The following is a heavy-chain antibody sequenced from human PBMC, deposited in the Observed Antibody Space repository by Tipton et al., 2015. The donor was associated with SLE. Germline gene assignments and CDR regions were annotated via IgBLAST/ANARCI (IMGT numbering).Heavy chain of an antibody. Sequence: SLRLSCAASGFTFSSYEMNWVRQAPGKGLEWVSYISSSGSTIYYADSVTGRFTISRDNAKNSLYLQMNSLRAEDTAVYYCARGGNSEGYYYCYMDVWGKGTTVTVSS. V-gene: IGHV3-48*03. J-gene: IGHJ6*03. CDR3: ARGGNSEGYYYCYMDV. CDR1: GFTFSSYE. D-gene: IGHD1-7*01. CDR2: ISSSGSTI.